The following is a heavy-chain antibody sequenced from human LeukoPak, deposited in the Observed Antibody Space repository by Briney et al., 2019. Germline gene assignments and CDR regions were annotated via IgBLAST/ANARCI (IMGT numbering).Heavy chain of an antibody. V-gene: IGHV1-8*01. CDR3: ARAEGGGYSSSSGGYYMDV. D-gene: IGHD6-6*01. CDR1: GYTFTSYD. CDR2: MNPNSGNT. Sequence: ASVKVSCKASGYTFTSYDINWLRQATGQGLEWMGWMNPNSGNTGYAQKFQGRVTMTRNTSISTAYMELSSLRSEDTAVYYCARAEGGGYSSSSGGYYMDVWGKGTTVTVSS. J-gene: IGHJ6*03.